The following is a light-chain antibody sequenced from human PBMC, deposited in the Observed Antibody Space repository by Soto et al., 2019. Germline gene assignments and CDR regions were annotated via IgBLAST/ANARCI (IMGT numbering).Light chain of an antibody. Sequence: DIVTTQSPVTLSVSPGARATLSCRASQSVTNSYLAWYQQKPGQAPRLLIFGASTRAAGIPARFSGSGSGTDFTLTISSLEPEDFAVYYCQQRGDWPPITFGQGTRLEIK. V-gene: IGKV3D-20*02. CDR3: QQRGDWPPIT. CDR1: QSVTNSY. CDR2: GAS. J-gene: IGKJ5*01.